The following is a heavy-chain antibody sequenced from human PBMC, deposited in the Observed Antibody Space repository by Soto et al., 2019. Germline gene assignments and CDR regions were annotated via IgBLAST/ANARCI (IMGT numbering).Heavy chain of an antibody. D-gene: IGHD3-3*01. V-gene: IGHV4-59*08. CDR1: GGSISSYY. CDR3: ARLGRYYDFWFGLSHRNYYDFIYF. J-gene: IGHJ6*03. Sequence: SETLSLTCTVSGGSISSYYWSWIRQPPGKGLEWVGYIYYSGSTNYNPSLKSRVTISVDTSKNQFSLKLSSVTAADTAVYYCARLGRYYDFWFGLSHRNYYDFIYFCGKGSSVTGSS. CDR2: IYYSGST.